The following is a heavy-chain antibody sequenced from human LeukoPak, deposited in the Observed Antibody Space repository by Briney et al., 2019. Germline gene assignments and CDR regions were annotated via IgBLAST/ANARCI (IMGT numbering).Heavy chain of an antibody. Sequence: GASVKVSCKVSGYTLTELSMHWVRQAPGKGLEWMGGFDPEDGETIYAQKFQGRVTITADESTSTAYMELSSLRSEDTAVYYCARDIPGGNVVVPAAIDAFDIWGQGTMVTVSS. CDR2: FDPEDGET. J-gene: IGHJ3*02. CDR1: GYTLTELS. V-gene: IGHV1-24*01. CDR3: ARDIPGGNVVVPAAIDAFDI. D-gene: IGHD2-2*02.